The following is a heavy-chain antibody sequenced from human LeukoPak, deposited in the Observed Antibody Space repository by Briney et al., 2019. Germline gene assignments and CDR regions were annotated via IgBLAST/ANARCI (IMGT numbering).Heavy chain of an antibody. D-gene: IGHD6-13*01. CDR2: IYYSGST. CDR1: GGSISSYY. J-gene: IGHJ4*02. CDR3: ARDHSSSWPYYFDY. V-gene: IGHV4-59*01. Sequence: SETLSLTCPVSGGSISSYYWSWIRQPPGKGLEWIGYIYYSGSTNYNPSLKSRVTISVDTSKNQFSLKLSSVAAADTAVYYCARDHSSSWPYYFDYWGQGTLVTVSS.